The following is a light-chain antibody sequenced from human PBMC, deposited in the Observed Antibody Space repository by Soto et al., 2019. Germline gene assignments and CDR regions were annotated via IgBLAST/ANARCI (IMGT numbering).Light chain of an antibody. CDR1: QSISSN. V-gene: IGKV3-11*01. J-gene: IGKJ4*01. CDR3: QQRSNWPPP. Sequence: EIVLTQSPATLSLSPGERATLSCRASQSISSNLAWYQQKPGQAPRLLIYDASNRATGIPARFSGSGSGTDFTLTISSLEPEDFAVYYCQQRSNWPPPFGGGTKVEIK. CDR2: DAS.